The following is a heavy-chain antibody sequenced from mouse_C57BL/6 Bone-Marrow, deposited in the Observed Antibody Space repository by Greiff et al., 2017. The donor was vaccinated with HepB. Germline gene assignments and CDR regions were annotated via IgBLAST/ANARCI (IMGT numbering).Heavy chain of an antibody. CDR2: IYPGNSDT. CDR1: GYKFTSYW. Sequence: VQLQQSGTVLARPGASVKMSCKTSGYKFTSYWMHWVKQRPGQGLEWIGAIYPGNSDTSYNQKFKGKAKLTAVTSASTAYMELSSLTNEDSAVYYCTRSTMITTKIWYFDVWGTGTTVTVAS. V-gene: IGHV1-5*01. J-gene: IGHJ1*03. D-gene: IGHD2-4*01. CDR3: TRSTMITTKIWYFDV.